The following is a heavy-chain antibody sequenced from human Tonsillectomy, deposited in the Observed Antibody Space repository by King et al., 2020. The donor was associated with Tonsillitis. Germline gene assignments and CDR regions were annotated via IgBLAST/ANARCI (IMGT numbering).Heavy chain of an antibody. CDR3: ARDMHGSIPTFDAFNI. Sequence: VQLVESGAEVKKPGASVTVSCKASGYTFTSHGISWLRQAPGKGLEWMGWISAYNGDTNYAQRLQGRVTMTRDTSTSTAYMELRSLRSDGTAVYYCARDMHGSIPTFDAFNICGQGTMVTVSS. CDR2: ISAYNGDT. D-gene: IGHD2-2*01. J-gene: IGHJ3*02. CDR1: GYTFTSHG. V-gene: IGHV1-18*04.